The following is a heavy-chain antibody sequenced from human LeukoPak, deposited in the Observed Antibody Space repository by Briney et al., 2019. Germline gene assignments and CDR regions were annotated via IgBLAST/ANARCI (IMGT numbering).Heavy chain of an antibody. V-gene: IGHV3-23*01. CDR2: ISGSGVSI. Sequence: GGSLRLSCAASGFTFRNYAMNWVRQAPGKGLEWVSAISGSGVSIYYADSVKGRFTISRDNSKNTLYLQMNSLRAEDTAVYYCAKDINYYDPSGYYGYYGMDVGGQGTTVTVS. CDR3: AKDINYYDPSGYYGYYGMDV. J-gene: IGHJ6*02. D-gene: IGHD3-22*01. CDR1: GFTFRNYA.